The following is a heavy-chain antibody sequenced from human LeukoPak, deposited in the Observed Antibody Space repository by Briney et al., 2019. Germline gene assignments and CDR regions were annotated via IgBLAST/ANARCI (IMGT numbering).Heavy chain of an antibody. D-gene: IGHD3-10*02. CDR1: GFTFSDAW. Sequence: GESLRLSCATSGFTFSDAWMSWVRQAPGKGLEWIGRIKSKRSGATDYAESVKGRFTISRDNSKNTLYLQMNSLRAEDTAVYYCAELGITMIGGVWGKGTTVTISS. J-gene: IGHJ6*04. CDR2: IKSKRSGAT. CDR3: AELGITMIGGV. V-gene: IGHV3-15*01.